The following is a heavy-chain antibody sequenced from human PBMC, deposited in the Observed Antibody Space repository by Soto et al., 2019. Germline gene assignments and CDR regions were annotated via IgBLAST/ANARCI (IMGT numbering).Heavy chain of an antibody. V-gene: IGHV3-23*01. J-gene: IGHJ4*02. Sequence: EVQLLESGGDLVQPGGSLRLSCAASGFTFSNFAMSWVRQAPGKGLEWVSVISGGGGTTYYADSGKGRFTISRDNSKNTLYLQMDSLRAEDTALYYCAKAMSTPSRPRNYFDYWGQGTLVTVSS. CDR1: GFTFSNFA. CDR3: AKAMSTPSRPRNYFDY. CDR2: ISGGGGTT. D-gene: IGHD6-6*01.